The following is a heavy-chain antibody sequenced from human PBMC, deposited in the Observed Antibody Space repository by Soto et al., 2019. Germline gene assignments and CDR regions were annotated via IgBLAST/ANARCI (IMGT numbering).Heavy chain of an antibody. CDR3: ARGNYYGSGSYYNWIDY. V-gene: IGHV4-30-4*01. J-gene: IGHJ4*02. Sequence: PSETLSLTCTVSGGSISSGDYYWSWIRQPPGKGLEWIGYIYYIGSTYYNPSLKSRVTISVDTSKNQFSLKLSSVTAADTAVYYCARGNYYGSGSYYNWIDYWGQGTLVTVSS. D-gene: IGHD3-10*01. CDR2: IYYIGST. CDR1: GGSISSGDYY.